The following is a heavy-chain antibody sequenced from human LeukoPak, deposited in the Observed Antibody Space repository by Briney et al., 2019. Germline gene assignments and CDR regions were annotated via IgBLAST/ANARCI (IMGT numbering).Heavy chain of an antibody. V-gene: IGHV4-34*01. Sequence: SETLSLTCAVFGGSFSGYYWSWIRQPPGRGLEWIGEINHRGGTNYNPSLKSRVTISVDTSKNQFSLKLSSVTAADTAVYYCARERFSSSWFDYWGQGTLVTVSS. CDR2: INHRGGT. J-gene: IGHJ4*02. CDR1: GGSFSGYY. CDR3: ARERFSSSWFDY. D-gene: IGHD6-13*01.